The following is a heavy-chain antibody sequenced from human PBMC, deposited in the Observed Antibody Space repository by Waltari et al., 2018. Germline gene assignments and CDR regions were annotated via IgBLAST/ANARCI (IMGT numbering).Heavy chain of an antibody. Sequence: QVQLQESGPGLVKPSQPLSLTCTVSGCSMRSGDYSWRWIRQPPGKGLEWIGYIYYSGSTYYNPSLKSRVTISVDTSKNQFSLKLSSVTAADTAVYYCAGHALRGVVLYWGQGTLVTVSS. CDR3: AGHALRGVVLY. V-gene: IGHV4-30-4*08. J-gene: IGHJ4*02. D-gene: IGHD3-10*01. CDR1: GCSMRSGDYS. CDR2: IYYSGST.